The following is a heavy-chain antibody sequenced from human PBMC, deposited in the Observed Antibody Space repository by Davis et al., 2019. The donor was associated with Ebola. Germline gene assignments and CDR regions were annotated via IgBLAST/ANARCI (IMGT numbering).Heavy chain of an antibody. CDR3: ARLRSITRLTSFYY. Sequence: GESLKISCQGSGYNFRDYWIVWVRQMPGKGLECMGIIYPGDSETRYSPSFQGQVTISADKSITTAYLQWSSLKASDTAMYYCARLRSITRLTSFYYWGQGTLVTVSS. D-gene: IGHD3-10*01. CDR2: IYPGDSET. V-gene: IGHV5-51*01. J-gene: IGHJ4*02. CDR1: GYNFRDYW.